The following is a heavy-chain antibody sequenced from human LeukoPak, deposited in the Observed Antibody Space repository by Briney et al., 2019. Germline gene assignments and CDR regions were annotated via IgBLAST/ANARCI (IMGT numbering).Heavy chain of an antibody. Sequence: PGGSLRLSCAASGFTFSSYSMNWVRQAPGKGLEWVSYISSSSSTIYYADSVKGRFTISRDNAKNSLYLQMNSLRAEDTALYHCASGVGELPDYWGQGTLVTVSS. V-gene: IGHV3-48*04. J-gene: IGHJ4*02. CDR3: ASGVGELPDY. D-gene: IGHD3-16*01. CDR1: GFTFSSYS. CDR2: ISSSSSTI.